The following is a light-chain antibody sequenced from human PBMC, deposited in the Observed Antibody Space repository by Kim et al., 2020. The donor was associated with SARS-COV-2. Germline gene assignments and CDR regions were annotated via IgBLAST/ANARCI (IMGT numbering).Light chain of an antibody. CDR2: WAS. CDR3: QQYYSTPLT. CDR1: QSVLYSSNNKNY. J-gene: IGKJ4*01. Sequence: ATINCKSSQSVLYSSNNKNYLAWYQQKPGQPPKLLIYWASTRKFGVPDRYSGSGSGTDFTLTISNLQAEDVAVYYCQQYYSTPLTFGGGTKVDIK. V-gene: IGKV4-1*01.